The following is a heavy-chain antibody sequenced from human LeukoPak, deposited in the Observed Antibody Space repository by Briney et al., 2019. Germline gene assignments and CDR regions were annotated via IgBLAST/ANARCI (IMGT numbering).Heavy chain of an antibody. CDR3: AKFPVAAAPFDY. V-gene: IGHV3-30*02. CDR1: GFTFSTYS. J-gene: IGHJ4*02. D-gene: IGHD6-13*01. Sequence: PGGSLRLSCAASGFTFSTYSMHWVRQAPGKGLEWVAFIRYDGSNKYYADSVKGRFTISRDNSKNTLYLQMNSLRAEDTAVYYCAKFPVAAAPFDYWGQGTLVTVSS. CDR2: IRYDGSNK.